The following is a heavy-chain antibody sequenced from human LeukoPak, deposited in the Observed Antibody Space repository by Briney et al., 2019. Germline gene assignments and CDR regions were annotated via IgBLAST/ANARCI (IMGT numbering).Heavy chain of an antibody. D-gene: IGHD2-21*01. Sequence: GGSLRLSCVVSGFDFSGFSMSWVRQAPGKGLEWVAIMHEYGSQIFYVDSVKGRFIISRDNARNSLYLQMNNLRAEDTAVYYCARPRGCGSARSNNFDYWGQGTLVTVSS. CDR2: MHEYGSQI. CDR3: ARPRGCGSARSNNFDY. CDR1: GFDFSGFS. V-gene: IGHV3-7*01. J-gene: IGHJ4*02.